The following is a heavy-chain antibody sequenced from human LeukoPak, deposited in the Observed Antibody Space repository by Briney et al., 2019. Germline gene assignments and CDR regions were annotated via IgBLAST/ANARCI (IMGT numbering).Heavy chain of an antibody. Sequence: SETLSLTCTVSGGSISSYHWSWIRQPPGKGLEWIGYIYYSGSTNYNPSLKSRVTISVDTSKNQFSLKLSSVTAADTAVYYCATLFPYCTNGVCYTPWGQGTLVTVSS. V-gene: IGHV4-59*01. J-gene: IGHJ5*02. D-gene: IGHD2-8*01. CDR3: ATLFPYCTNGVCYTP. CDR2: IYYSGST. CDR1: GGSISSYH.